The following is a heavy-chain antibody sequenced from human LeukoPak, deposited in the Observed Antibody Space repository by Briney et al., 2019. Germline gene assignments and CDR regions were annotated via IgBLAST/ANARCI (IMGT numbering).Heavy chain of an antibody. V-gene: IGHV3-15*01. CDR1: GFSFSDAW. CDR3: TTDLDMDNH. J-gene: IGHJ5*02. Sequence: PGGPLRLSCAASGFSFSDAWMNWVRQAPGKGLEWVGRIKSKTDGGATDYAAPVKGRFTILRDDSKTTLFLQMNSLKTEDTAVYYCTTDLDMDNHWGQGTLVTVSS. CDR2: IKSKTDGGAT. D-gene: IGHD2-2*03.